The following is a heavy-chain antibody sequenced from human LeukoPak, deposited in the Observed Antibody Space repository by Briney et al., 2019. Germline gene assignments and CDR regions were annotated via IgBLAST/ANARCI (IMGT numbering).Heavy chain of an antibody. CDR3: AAGILTGSDAFDI. CDR2: INAGNGNT. Sequence: ASVKVSCKASGYTFTSYAMHWVRQAPGQRLEWMGWINAGNGNTKYSQKFQGRVTITRDTSASTAYMELRSLRSEDTAVYYCAAGILTGSDAFDIWGQGTMVTVSS. D-gene: IGHD3-9*01. CDR1: GYTFTSYA. V-gene: IGHV1-3*01. J-gene: IGHJ3*02.